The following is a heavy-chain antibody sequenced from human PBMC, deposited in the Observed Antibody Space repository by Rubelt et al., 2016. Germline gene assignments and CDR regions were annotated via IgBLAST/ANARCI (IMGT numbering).Heavy chain of an antibody. CDR2: ISGSGGTT. J-gene: IGHJ4*02. Sequence: MSWVRQAPGKGLEWVSVISGSGGTTYYADSVKGRFTISRDNSKNTLYLQMNSLRAEDTAVYYCARGFSTAYYPVGYWGQGTLVTVSS. CDR3: ARGFSTAYYPVGY. D-gene: IGHD3/OR15-3a*01. V-gene: IGHV3-23*01.